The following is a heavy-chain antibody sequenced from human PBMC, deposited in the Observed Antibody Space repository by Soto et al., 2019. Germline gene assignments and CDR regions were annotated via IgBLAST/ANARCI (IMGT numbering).Heavy chain of an antibody. J-gene: IGHJ4*02. Sequence: EVQLLDSGGGWVQPGGSLRLSCAASGFTFSTYGMSWVRQAPGKGLEWVSRIGASGDRKDYADSVKGRFAISRDNSKNTLYLQMNSLRAEDAAVYYCATERVRMYVDFDYWGQGTLVTVSS. CDR2: IGASGDRK. CDR1: GFTFSTYG. CDR3: ATERVRMYVDFDY. D-gene: IGHD3-16*01. V-gene: IGHV3-23*01.